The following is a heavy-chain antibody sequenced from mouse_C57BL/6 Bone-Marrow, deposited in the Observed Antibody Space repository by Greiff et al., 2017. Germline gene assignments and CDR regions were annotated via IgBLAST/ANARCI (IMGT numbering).Heavy chain of an antibody. CDR2: IDPEDGDT. J-gene: IGHJ3*01. Sequence: EVQLQQSGAELVRPGASVKLSCTASGFNIKDYYMNWVKQRPEQGLEWIGRIDPEDGDTEYAPKFPGKATMTADTSSNTAYLQLSSLTSEDTAVYYCTPFITTVVPFAYWGQGTMVTVSA. CDR1: GFNIKDYY. V-gene: IGHV14-1*01. D-gene: IGHD1-1*01. CDR3: TPFITTVVPFAY.